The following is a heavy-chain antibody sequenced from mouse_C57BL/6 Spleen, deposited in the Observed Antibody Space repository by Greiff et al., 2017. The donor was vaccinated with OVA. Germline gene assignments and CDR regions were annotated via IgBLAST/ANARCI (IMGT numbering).Heavy chain of an antibody. CDR2: IYPGSGST. CDR1: GYTFTSYW. V-gene: IGHV1-55*01. J-gene: IGHJ2*01. D-gene: IGHD2-4*01. Sequence: QVQLKQPGAELVKPGASVKMSCKASGYTFTSYWITWVKQRPGQGLEWIGDIYPGSGSTNYNEKFKSKAILTVDTSSSTAYMQLSSLTSEDSAVYTCASADYDGVYYFDYWGQGTTLTVSS. CDR3: ASADYDGVYYFDY.